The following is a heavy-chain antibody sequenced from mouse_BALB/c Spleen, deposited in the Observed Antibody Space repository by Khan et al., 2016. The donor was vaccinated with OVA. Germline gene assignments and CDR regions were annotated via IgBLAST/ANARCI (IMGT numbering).Heavy chain of an antibody. Sequence: VQLQQSGAELAKPGASVKMSCKASGYTFSNYWMHWVKQRPGQGLEWIGYINPSSGHTYYNQTFNDKATLTTDKSSSTAYMQLSSLTSEDSAVYYCARDRIDYWGQGTTLTVSS. V-gene: IGHV1-7*01. CDR3: ARDRIDY. CDR1: GYTFSNYW. CDR2: INPSSGHT. J-gene: IGHJ2*01.